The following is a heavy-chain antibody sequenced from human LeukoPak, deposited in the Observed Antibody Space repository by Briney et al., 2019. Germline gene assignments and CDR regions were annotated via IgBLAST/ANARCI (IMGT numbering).Heavy chain of an antibody. CDR3: ARGGWRRDGYNYYFDY. Sequence: SVKVSCKASGGTFSSYAISWVRQAPGQGLEWMGGIIPIFGTANYAQKFQGRVTITADESTSTAYMELSSLRSEDTAVYYCARGGWRRDGYNYYFDYWGQGTLVTVSS. CDR1: GGTFSSYA. V-gene: IGHV1-69*13. CDR2: IIPIFGTA. J-gene: IGHJ4*02. D-gene: IGHD5-24*01.